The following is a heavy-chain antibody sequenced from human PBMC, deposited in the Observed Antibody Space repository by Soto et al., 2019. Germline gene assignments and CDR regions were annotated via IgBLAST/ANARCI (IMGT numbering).Heavy chain of an antibody. CDR1: GGTFSSYA. D-gene: IGHD3-22*01. CDR2: IIPIFGTA. J-gene: IGHJ4*02. V-gene: IGHV1-69*01. Sequence: QVQLVQSGAEVKKPGSSVKVSCKASGGTFSSYAISWVRQAPGQGLEWMGGIIPIFGTANYAQKFQGRVTITADESTSTAYMELSSLRSEDTAVYYCARGAYDSSGYQYYFDYWGQGTLVTVSS. CDR3: ARGAYDSSGYQYYFDY.